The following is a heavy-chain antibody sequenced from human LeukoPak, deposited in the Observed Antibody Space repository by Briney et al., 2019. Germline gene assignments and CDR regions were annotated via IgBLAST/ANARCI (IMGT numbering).Heavy chain of an antibody. CDR2: ISDDGTSK. D-gene: IGHD2-21*02. CDR1: GFTFSNHA. Sequence: GGSLRLSCVTSGFTFSNHAMHWVRQGPGKGLEWVAVISDDGTSKFYADSVKGRFTIFRDNSKNTLFLQINSLRPEDTAMYYCARVGDLDAFDIWGQGTLDTVSS. V-gene: IGHV3-30*04. CDR3: ARVGDLDAFDI. J-gene: IGHJ3*02.